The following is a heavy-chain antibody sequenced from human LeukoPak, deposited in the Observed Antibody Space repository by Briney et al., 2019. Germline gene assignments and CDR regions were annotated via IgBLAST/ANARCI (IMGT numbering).Heavy chain of an antibody. CDR3: ARSTGIADRGYYYYYMDV. D-gene: IGHD6-13*01. Sequence: GASVNVSCTASVGTFSSYAISWVRQAPGQGLEWMGRIIPIFGTANYAQKFQGRVTITADKSTSTAYMELSSLRSEDTAVYYCARSTGIADRGYYYYYMDVWGKGTTVTVSS. CDR1: VGTFSSYA. J-gene: IGHJ6*03. V-gene: IGHV1-69*06. CDR2: IIPIFGTA.